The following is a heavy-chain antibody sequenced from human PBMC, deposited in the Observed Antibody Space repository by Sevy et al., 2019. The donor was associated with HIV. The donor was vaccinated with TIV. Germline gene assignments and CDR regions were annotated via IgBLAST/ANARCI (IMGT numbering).Heavy chain of an antibody. J-gene: IGHJ4*02. V-gene: IGHV3-33*01. CDR3: ARDLEFYGYRESGPAFNPDY. CDR2: IWFEGSNE. D-gene: IGHD5-12*01. CDR1: GFILSSYG. Sequence: GGSLRLSCAASGFILSSYGMHWVRQAPGKGLEWLAVIWFEGSNEYYADSVKGRFTISRDIAKNTLYLQMNSLRAEDTAVYYCARDLEFYGYRESGPAFNPDYWGRGTLVTVSS.